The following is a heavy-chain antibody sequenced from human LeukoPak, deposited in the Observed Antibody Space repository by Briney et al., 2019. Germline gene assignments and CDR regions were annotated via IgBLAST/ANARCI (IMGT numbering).Heavy chain of an antibody. J-gene: IGHJ6*02. CDR2: ISSSSSTI. CDR1: GFTFSSYS. CDR3: ARDRDVTRYYDFWSGYLSYYYYGMDV. V-gene: IGHV3-48*02. Sequence: GGSLRLSWAASGFTFSSYSMNWVRQAPGKGLEWVSYISSSSSTIYYADSVKGRFTISRDNAKNSLYLQMNSLRDEDTAVYYCARDRDVTRYYDFWSGYLSYYYYGMDVWGQGTTVTVSS. D-gene: IGHD3-3*01.